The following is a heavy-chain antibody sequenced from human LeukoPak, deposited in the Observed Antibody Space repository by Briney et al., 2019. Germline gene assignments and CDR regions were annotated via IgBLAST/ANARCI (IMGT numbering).Heavy chain of an antibody. CDR3: AIPPGYCGNDCSFDH. CDR1: GYSFSNYW. D-gene: IGHD2-21*02. J-gene: IGHJ4*02. V-gene: IGHV5-51*01. Sequence: GESLKIFCEGSGYSFSNYWIGWVRRMPGHGLEWMGIIYPGDYETRYSPSFQGLVTISVDKSISTAYLQWSSLKASDTAMYYCAIPPGYCGNDCSFDHWGQGTLVTVSS. CDR2: IYPGDYET.